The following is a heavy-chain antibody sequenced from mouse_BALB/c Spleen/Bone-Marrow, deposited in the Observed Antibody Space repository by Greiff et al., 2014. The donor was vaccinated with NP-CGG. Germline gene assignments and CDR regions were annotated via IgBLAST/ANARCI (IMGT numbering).Heavy chain of an antibody. D-gene: IGHD2-1*01. CDR1: GYTFTEYI. J-gene: IGHJ4*01. V-gene: IGHV1-62-2*01. Sequence: QVQLKESGAELVKPGASVKLSCKASGYTFTEYIIHWVKQRSGQGLEWIGWFYPGSGSIKYNEKFKDKATLTADKSSSTVYMELSRLTSEDSAVYFCARHEGDYGNYGGMGYWGQGTSVTVSS. CDR2: FYPGSGSI. CDR3: ARHEGDYGNYGGMGY.